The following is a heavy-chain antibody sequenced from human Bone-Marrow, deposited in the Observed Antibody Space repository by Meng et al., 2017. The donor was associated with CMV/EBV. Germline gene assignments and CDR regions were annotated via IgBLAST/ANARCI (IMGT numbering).Heavy chain of an antibody. V-gene: IGHV3-7*01. J-gene: IGHJ4*02. CDR1: EFTFSSHW. CDR2: INPDATVR. D-gene: IGHD1-26*01. Sequence: GGSRRPSCVVSEFTFSSHWMTWVRQAPGKGLEWLANINPDATVRNYLDSVKGRFTISRDNSKNSVYLQMNSLRAEDTAVYYCARRGGSNSDPIDYWGQGTLVTVSS. CDR3: ARRGGSNSDPIDY.